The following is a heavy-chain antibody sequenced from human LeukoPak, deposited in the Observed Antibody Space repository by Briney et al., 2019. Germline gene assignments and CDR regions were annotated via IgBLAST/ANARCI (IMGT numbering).Heavy chain of an antibody. CDR3: ARAGASDYFDY. CDR1: GFTVSSNY. J-gene: IGHJ4*02. CDR2: IYSGGST. V-gene: IGHV3-53*01. D-gene: IGHD1-26*01. Sequence: GGSLRLSCAASGFTVSSNYMSWVRQAPGKGLEWVSVIYSGGSTYADSVKGRFTISRDNSKNTLYLQMNSLRAEDTAVYYCARAGASDYFDYWGQGTLVTVSS.